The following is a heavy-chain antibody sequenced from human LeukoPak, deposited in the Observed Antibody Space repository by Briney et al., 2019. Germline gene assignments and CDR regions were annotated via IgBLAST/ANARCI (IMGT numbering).Heavy chain of an antibody. V-gene: IGHV4-31*03. J-gene: IGHJ4*02. CDR2: IYYSGST. D-gene: IGHD6-13*01. CDR1: GGSISNGGYY. Sequence: PSETLSLTCTVSGGSISNGGYYWSWIRQHPGKGLEWIGYIYYSGSTYYNPSLKSRVTISVDTSKNQFSLKLSSVTAADTAVYYCARAAPAAGTHYWGQGTLVTVSS. CDR3: ARAAPAAGTHY.